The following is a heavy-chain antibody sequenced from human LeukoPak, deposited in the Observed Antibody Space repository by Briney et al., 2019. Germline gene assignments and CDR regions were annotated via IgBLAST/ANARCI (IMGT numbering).Heavy chain of an antibody. D-gene: IGHD6-19*01. J-gene: IGHJ5*02. CDR3: ARDWGASGWYNWFDP. Sequence: GGSLKLSCAASGFTFSGSAMHWVRQAPGKGLEWVATVAHDGVNKYYIDSVNGRFTITRDSSRNTLYLQMNNLRPEDTAVYYCARDWGASGWYNWFDPWGQGALVTVSS. V-gene: IGHV3-30-3*01. CDR1: GFTFSGSA. CDR2: VAHDGVNK.